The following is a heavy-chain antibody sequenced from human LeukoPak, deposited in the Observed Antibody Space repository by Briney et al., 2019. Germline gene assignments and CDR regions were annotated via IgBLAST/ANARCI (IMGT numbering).Heavy chain of an antibody. Sequence: GASVKVSCKASGGTFSSYAISWVRQAPGQGLEWMGGTIPIFGTANYAQKFQGRVTITADESTSTAYMELSSLRSEDTAVYYCARGIPGEDDSYGMDVWGQGTTVTVSS. CDR1: GGTFSSYA. CDR2: TIPIFGTA. J-gene: IGHJ6*02. D-gene: IGHD3-16*01. V-gene: IGHV1-69*13. CDR3: ARGIPGEDDSYGMDV.